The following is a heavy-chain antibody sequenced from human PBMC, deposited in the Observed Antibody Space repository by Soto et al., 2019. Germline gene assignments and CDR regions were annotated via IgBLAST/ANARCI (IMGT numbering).Heavy chain of an antibody. J-gene: IGHJ6*02. CDR2: INHSGST. D-gene: IGHD6-13*01. V-gene: IGHV4-34*01. Sequence: PSETLSLTCAVYGGSFSGYYWSWIRQPPGKGLEWIGEINHSGSTNYNPSLKSRVTISVDTSKNQFSLKLSSVTAADTAVYYCARGRRRQLVLSGNYGMDVWGQGTTVTVSS. CDR1: GGSFSGYY. CDR3: ARGRRRQLVLSGNYGMDV.